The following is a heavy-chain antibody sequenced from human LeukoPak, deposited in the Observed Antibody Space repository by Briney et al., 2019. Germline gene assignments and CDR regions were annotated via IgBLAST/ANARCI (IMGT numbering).Heavy chain of an antibody. CDR1: GYSFTSYW. J-gene: IGHJ3*02. Sequence: GESLKISCKGSGYSFTSYWIGWVRQMPGKGLGWMGIIYPGDSDTRYSPSLRGQVTISADKSISTAYLQWSSLKASDTAMYYCARQIFSDAFDIWGQGTMVTVSS. D-gene: IGHD3-9*01. V-gene: IGHV5-51*01. CDR2: IYPGDSDT. CDR3: ARQIFSDAFDI.